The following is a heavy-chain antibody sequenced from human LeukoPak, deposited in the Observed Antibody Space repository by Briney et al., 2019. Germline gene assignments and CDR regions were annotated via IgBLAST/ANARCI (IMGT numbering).Heavy chain of an antibody. V-gene: IGHV4-34*01. CDR3: ARGKEQWLYLSG. J-gene: IGHJ4*02. Sequence: PSETLSLTCAVYGGSFSGYYWSWIRQPPGKGLEWIGEINHSGSTNYNPSLKSRVTISVDTSKNQFSLKLSSVTAADTAVYYCARGKEQWLYLSGWGQGTLVTVSS. D-gene: IGHD6-19*01. CDR1: GGSFSGYY. CDR2: INHSGST.